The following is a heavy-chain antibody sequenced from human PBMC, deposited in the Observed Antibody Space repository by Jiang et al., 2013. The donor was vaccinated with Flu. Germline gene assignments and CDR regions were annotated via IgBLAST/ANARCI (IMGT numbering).Heavy chain of an antibody. CDR1: GGGSLSGYY. CDR3: ARNGYCGGGNCYPGRAMDV. CDR2: INHSGGT. J-gene: IGHJ6*02. D-gene: IGHD2-15*01. Sequence: LLKPSETLSLTCAVYGGGSLSGYYWSWIRQPPGKGPEWLGEINHSGGTSNSPSLTGRVTISVDTSRNEFSPKLSSVTAADTAVYYCARNGYCGGGNCYPGRAMDVWGQGTTVTVSS. V-gene: IGHV4-34*01.